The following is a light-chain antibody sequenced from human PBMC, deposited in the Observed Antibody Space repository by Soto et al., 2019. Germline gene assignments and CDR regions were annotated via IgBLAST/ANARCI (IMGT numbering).Light chain of an antibody. Sequence: EIVMTQSPATLSVSPGERATLSCRASQSVITRLAWYQQKPGQAPRLLIYGASTMATGIPARFSGSGSGKAVTLTISSLQSEDLAVYHCEQYNNYPLEYTFGEGTKLEIK. CDR1: QSVITR. CDR3: EQYNNYPLEYT. J-gene: IGKJ2*01. CDR2: GAS. V-gene: IGKV3D-15*01.